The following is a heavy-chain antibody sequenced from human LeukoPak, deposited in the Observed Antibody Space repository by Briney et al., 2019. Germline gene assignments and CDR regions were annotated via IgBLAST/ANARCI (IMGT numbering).Heavy chain of an antibody. V-gene: IGHV3-23*01. CDR2: IFGSGGSP. CDR1: GFTFGSHA. D-gene: IGHD5-18*01. J-gene: IGHJ4*02. CDR3: GKTTVGYSSGQKPAWPVDF. Sequence: GGSLRLSCEASGFTFGSHAMYWVRQAPGKGLEWVAGIFGSGGSPHYADPVKGRFTISRDNPRNTVYLQIDSLRDDDTAVYYCGKTTVGYSSGQKPAWPVDFWGQGTLVTVSS.